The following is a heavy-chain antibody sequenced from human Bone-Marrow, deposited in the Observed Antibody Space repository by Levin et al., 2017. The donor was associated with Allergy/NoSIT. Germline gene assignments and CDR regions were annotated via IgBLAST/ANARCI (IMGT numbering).Heavy chain of an antibody. CDR1: GGSISSYY. CDR2: ISDGGST. D-gene: IGHD5-18*01. J-gene: IGHJ6*02. Sequence: ASETLSLTCTVSGGSISSYYWTWIRQPPGKGLNWIGFISDGGSTNYNPSLQSRVTISIDTSKKQFSLKLTSVTAADTAVYYCARQPVGYSYASGYYHGIDVWGQGTTVTVSS. CDR3: ARQPVGYSYASGYYHGIDV. V-gene: IGHV4-59*08.